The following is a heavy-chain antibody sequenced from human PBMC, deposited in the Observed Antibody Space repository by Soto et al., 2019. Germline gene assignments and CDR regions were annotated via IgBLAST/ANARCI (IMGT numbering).Heavy chain of an antibody. CDR1: GFTLRSDT. J-gene: IGHJ6*02. D-gene: IGHD2-21*01. CDR2: IKSDGTK. CDR3: ARRDQIAYYYGMDV. V-gene: IGHV3-74*01. Sequence: PGGSLRLSCAASGFTLRSDTMHWVRQVPGKGLVWVSRIKSDGTKYYADSVKGRFTISRDNAKNTLYLQMNSLGGEDTAVYYCARRDQIAYYYGMDVWGQGTTVTVSS.